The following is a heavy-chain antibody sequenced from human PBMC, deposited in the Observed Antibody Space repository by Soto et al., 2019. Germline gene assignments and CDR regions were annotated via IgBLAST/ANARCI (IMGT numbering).Heavy chain of an antibody. V-gene: IGHV3-66*01. Sequence: EVQLVESGGGLVQPGGSLRLSCAASGFTVSSNYMSWVRQAPGKGLEWVSVIYSGGSTYYADFVKGRFTISRDNSKNTLYLQMNSLRAEDTAVYYCARGGVLELYYFDYWGQGTLVTVSS. CDR1: GFTVSSNY. CDR2: IYSGGST. D-gene: IGHD3-3*01. J-gene: IGHJ4*02. CDR3: ARGGVLELYYFDY.